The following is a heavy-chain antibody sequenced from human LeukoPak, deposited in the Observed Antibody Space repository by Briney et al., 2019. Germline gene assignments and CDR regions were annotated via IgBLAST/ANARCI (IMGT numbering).Heavy chain of an antibody. CDR1: GFTFTSYA. D-gene: IGHD3-10*01. CDR2: ISGSGGST. CDR3: AKGYYYGSGAAFFDY. J-gene: IGHJ4*02. V-gene: IGHV3-23*01. Sequence: PGGSLRLSCAASGFTFTSYAMTWVRQAPGKGLEWVSGISGSGGSTYYADSVKGRFTISRDNSKNTLYLQMNSLRAEDTAVYYCAKGYYYGSGAAFFDYWGQGTLVTVSS.